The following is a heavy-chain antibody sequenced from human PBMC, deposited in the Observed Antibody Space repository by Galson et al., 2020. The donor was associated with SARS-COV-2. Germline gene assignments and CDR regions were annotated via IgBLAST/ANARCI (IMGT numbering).Heavy chain of an antibody. Sequence: SETLSLTCTVSGGSISSSSYYWGWIRQPPGKGLEWIGSIYYSGSTYYNPSLKSRVTISVDTSKNQFSLKLSSVTAADTAVYYCARILIGYPYNWFDPWGQGTLVTVSS. CDR2: IYYSGST. D-gene: IGHD3-22*01. J-gene: IGHJ5*02. V-gene: IGHV4-39*07. CDR3: ARILIGYPYNWFDP. CDR1: GGSISSSSYY.